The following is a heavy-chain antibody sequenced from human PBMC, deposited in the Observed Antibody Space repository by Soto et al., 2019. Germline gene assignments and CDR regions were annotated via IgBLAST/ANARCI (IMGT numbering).Heavy chain of an antibody. CDR3: GAAADSSGWYVFDN. V-gene: IGHV3-53*01. CDR2: IYSGGST. CDR1: GFTVSSNY. D-gene: IGHD6-13*01. Sequence: PVGSLRLSCAASGFTVSSNYMSWVRQAPGKGLEGVSVIYSGGSTYYADSVKGRFTISRYNDKNSLFLQINSLRAEDTAVYYCGAAADSSGWYVFDNWGQGTLVTVSS. J-gene: IGHJ4*02.